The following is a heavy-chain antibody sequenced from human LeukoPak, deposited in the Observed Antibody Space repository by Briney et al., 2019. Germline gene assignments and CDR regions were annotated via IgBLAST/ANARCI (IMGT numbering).Heavy chain of an antibody. CDR1: GFTFSSYA. CDR2: INGDGRNI. V-gene: IGHV3-74*01. J-gene: IGHJ6*02. Sequence: PGGSLRLSRAASGFTFSSYAMSWVRQAPGKGLVWVSRINGDGRNINYADSVRGRFTISRDNAKNTLYLQMNTLRVEDTAVYYCTRDLMDYDVSTGLHHYYMDVWGQGTTVTVSS. CDR3: TRDLMDYDVSTGLHHYYMDV. D-gene: IGHD3-9*01.